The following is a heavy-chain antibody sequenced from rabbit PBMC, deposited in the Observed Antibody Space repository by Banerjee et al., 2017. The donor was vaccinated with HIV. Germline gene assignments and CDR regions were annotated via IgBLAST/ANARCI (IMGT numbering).Heavy chain of an antibody. CDR3: ARDLAGVTGWNFNL. J-gene: IGHJ4*01. Sequence: QEQLEESGGGLVQPGGSLTLTCKASEFDLSSNAMCWVRQAPGKGPEWIACIYTSSGSTWYASWAKGRFTISKSTSLNTVDLKLTSLTAADTATYFCARDLAGVTGWNFNLWGQGTLVTVS. CDR2: IYTSSGST. CDR1: EFDLSSNA. V-gene: IGHV1S47*01. D-gene: IGHD4-1*01.